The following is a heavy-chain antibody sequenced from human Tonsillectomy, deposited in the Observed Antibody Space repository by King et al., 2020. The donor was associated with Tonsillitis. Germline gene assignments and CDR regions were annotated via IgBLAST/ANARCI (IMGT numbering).Heavy chain of an antibody. CDR2: IKSQTDGGTT. D-gene: IGHD3-10*01. CDR3: TTDVWFGEFAPAYHCDYSGMDV. Sequence: VQLVESGGGLVKPGGSLRLSCTASGFTFRKAWMSWVRQAPGKGLEWVGLIKSQTDGGTTDYAAPVTGRFTISRDDSKNTLSLQMNSLKTEDTAVYYCTTDVWFGEFAPAYHCDYSGMDVWGQGTTVTVSS. V-gene: IGHV3-15*01. CDR1: GFTFRKAW. J-gene: IGHJ6*02.